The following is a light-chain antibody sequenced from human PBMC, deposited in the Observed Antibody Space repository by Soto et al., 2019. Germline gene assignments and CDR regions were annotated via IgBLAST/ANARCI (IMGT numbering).Light chain of an antibody. V-gene: IGKV3D-7*01. CDR2: GAS. Sequence: EIVFTQSPGNQSLSRQARLPLSSRASQTVSSSSLTWCQQKPGQAPGLLIYGASTRATAIPARFSGSGSGTDFTLTVSSLQPEDFAVYYCQHDYNLLTFGGGANVDIK. CDR3: QHDYNLLT. CDR1: QTVSSSS. J-gene: IGKJ4*01.